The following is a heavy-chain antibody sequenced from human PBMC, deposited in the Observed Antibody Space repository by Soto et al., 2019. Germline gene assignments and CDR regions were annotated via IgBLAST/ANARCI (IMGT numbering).Heavy chain of an antibody. CDR1: GGSFSGYY. J-gene: IGHJ6*02. V-gene: IGHV4-34*01. CDR2: IYYSGST. CDR3: ANDYYGMDV. Sequence: PSETLSLTCAVYGGSFSGYYWSWIRQPPGKGLEWIGSIYYSGSTYYNPSLKSRVTISVDTSKNQFSLKLSSVTAADTAVYYCANDYYGMDVWGQGTTVTVSS.